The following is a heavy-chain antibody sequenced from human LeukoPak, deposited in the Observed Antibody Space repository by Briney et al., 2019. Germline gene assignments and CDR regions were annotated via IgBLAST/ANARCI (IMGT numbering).Heavy chain of an antibody. CDR1: GFTFSSYA. Sequence: GGPLRLSCAASGFTFSSYAMNWVRQAPGKGLEWVSAITGSGGRTYYADSVKGRFTISRDNSKNTLYLQMNSLRAEDTAVYYCARDLYDILTGYYHHDYWGQGTLVTVSS. CDR3: ARDLYDILTGYYHHDY. CDR2: ITGSGGRT. J-gene: IGHJ4*02. V-gene: IGHV3-23*01. D-gene: IGHD3-9*01.